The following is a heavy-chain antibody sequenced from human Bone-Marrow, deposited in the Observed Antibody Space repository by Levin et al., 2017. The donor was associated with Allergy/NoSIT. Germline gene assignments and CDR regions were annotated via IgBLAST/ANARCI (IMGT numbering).Heavy chain of an antibody. J-gene: IGHJ4*02. CDR3: AKGTHSTVTTGALDY. D-gene: IGHD4-17*01. CDR1: GFTFSSYA. CDR2: ISAGGGRT. V-gene: IGHV3-23*01. Sequence: GGSLRLSCAASGFTFSSYALTWVRQAPGKGLEWVSVISAGGGRTYYADSVRGRFTISRDNSKNTLYLQMNSLRAEDTAVFYCAKGTHSTVTTGALDYWGQGTLVTVSS.